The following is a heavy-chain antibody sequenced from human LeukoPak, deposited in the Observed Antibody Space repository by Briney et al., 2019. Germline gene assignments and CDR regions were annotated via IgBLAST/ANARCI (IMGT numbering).Heavy chain of an antibody. D-gene: IGHD4-23*01. CDR1: GGSISSSSYY. V-gene: IGHV4-39*07. Sequence: SETLSLTCTVSGGSISSSSYYWGWIRQPPGKPLEWIGEINDRGITNYNPSLKSRVTISVDTSRNQFSLKLTSVTAADTAVYYCARDPTTVVTVPYYFDDWGQGTLVTVSS. CDR3: ARDPTTVVTVPYYFDD. J-gene: IGHJ4*02. CDR2: INDRGIT.